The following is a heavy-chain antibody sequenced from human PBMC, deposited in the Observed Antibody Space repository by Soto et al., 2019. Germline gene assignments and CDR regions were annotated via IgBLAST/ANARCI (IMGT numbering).Heavy chain of an antibody. D-gene: IGHD4-4*01. V-gene: IGHV4-59*01. CDR3: ARSPYYSNFDY. J-gene: IGHJ4*02. CDR2: IYYSGST. CDR1: CGSISSYY. Sequence: SETLSLTCTVSCGSISSYYWSWIRQPPGKGLEWIGYIYYSGSTNYNPSLKSRVTISVDTSKNQFSLKLSSVTAADTAVYYCARSPYYSNFDYWGQGTLVTVSS.